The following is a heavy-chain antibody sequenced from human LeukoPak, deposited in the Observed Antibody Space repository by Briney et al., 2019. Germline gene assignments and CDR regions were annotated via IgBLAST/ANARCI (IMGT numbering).Heavy chain of an antibody. CDR1: GGSISSYY. Sequence: SETLSLTCTVSGGSISSYYWSWIRQPPGKGLEWIGYIYTSGSTNYNPSLKSRVTISVDTSKNQLSLKLSSVTAADTAVYYCARHHEDYSRPLTHWFDPWGQGTLVTVSS. J-gene: IGHJ5*02. CDR3: ARHHEDYSRPLTHWFDP. CDR2: IYTSGST. V-gene: IGHV4-4*09. D-gene: IGHD4-11*01.